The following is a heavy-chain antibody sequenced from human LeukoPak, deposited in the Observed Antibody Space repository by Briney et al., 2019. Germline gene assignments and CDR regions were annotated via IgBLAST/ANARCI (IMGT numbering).Heavy chain of an antibody. J-gene: IGHJ4*02. CDR3: AKGDCSSTSCYRELIGFADVYYFDY. V-gene: IGHV3-23*01. CDR1: GFTFSSYA. Sequence: GGSLRLSCAASGFTFSSYAMSWVRQAPGKGLEWVSGISGSGGSTYYADSVKGRFTISRDNSKNTLYLQMNSLRAEDTAVYYCAKGDCSSTSCYRELIGFADVYYFDYWGQGTLVTVSS. D-gene: IGHD2-2*01. CDR2: ISGSGGST.